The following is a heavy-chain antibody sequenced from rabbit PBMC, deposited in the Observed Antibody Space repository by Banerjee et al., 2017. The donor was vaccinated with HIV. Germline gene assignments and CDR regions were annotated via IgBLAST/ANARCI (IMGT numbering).Heavy chain of an antibody. Sequence: QEQLVESGGGLVQPGGSLKLSCKASGFDFSSYGVSWVRQAPGKGLEWIGYIDPVFGSTYYASWVNGRFTISSHNAQNTLYLQLNSLTAADTATYFCVSSGSYYFNLWGQGTLVTVS. J-gene: IGHJ4*01. CDR2: IDPVFGST. CDR1: GFDFSSYG. CDR3: VSSGSYYFNL. V-gene: IGHV1S47*01.